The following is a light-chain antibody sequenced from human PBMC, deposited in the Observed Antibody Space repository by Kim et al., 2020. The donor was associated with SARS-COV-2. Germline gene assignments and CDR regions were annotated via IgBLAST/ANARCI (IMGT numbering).Light chain of an antibody. J-gene: IGKJ4*01. CDR3: QKYNSVPLT. CDR2: GAS. Sequence: ASVGDRVTITCRASRGISNYLAWYQQKAGEIPKLLIYGASTLQSGVPSRFSGSGSGTDFTLTISSLQPEDVATYYCQKYNSVPLTFGGGTKVDIK. CDR1: RGISNY. V-gene: IGKV1-27*01.